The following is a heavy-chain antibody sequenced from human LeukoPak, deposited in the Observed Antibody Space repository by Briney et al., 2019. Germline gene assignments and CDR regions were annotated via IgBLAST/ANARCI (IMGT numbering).Heavy chain of an antibody. J-gene: IGHJ5*02. V-gene: IGHV3-48*01. Sequence: AGGSLRLSCAASGFTFSSYSMNWVRQAPGKGLEWVSYISSSSSTIYYADSVKGRFTISRDNAKNLLYLQMNSLRAEDTAVYYCARDVELRVSALDWFDPWGQGTLVTVSS. D-gene: IGHD1-7*01. CDR2: ISSSSSTI. CDR3: ARDVELRVSALDWFDP. CDR1: GFTFSSYS.